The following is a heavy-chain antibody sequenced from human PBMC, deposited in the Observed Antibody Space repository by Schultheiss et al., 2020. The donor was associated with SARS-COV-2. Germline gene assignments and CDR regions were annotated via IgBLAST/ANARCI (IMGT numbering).Heavy chain of an antibody. Sequence: GGSLRLSCTASGFTFGDYAMSWVRQAPGKGLEWVGFIRSKAYGGTTEYAASVKGRFTISRDDSKSIAYLQMNSLKTEDTAVYYCTPPPETAMVLVDYWGQGTLVTVSS. J-gene: IGHJ4*02. CDR1: GFTFGDYA. D-gene: IGHD5-18*01. CDR2: IRSKAYGGTT. CDR3: TPPPETAMVLVDY. V-gene: IGHV3-49*04.